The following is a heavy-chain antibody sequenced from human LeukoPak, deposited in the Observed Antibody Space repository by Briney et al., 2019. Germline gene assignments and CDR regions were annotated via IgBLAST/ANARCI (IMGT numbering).Heavy chain of an antibody. V-gene: IGHV1-2*02. CDR2: INPNSGDT. CDR3: VRALSTVATWLYL. Sequence: GASVKVSSKASGYTFTGYLMHWVRQAPGQGLEWMGWINPNSGDTKYAQKFQGRVTMTRDTSISTAYMELSSLRSDDPAVYYCVRALSTVATWLYLWGGGTLVTVSS. D-gene: IGHD4-17*01. J-gene: IGHJ2*01. CDR1: GYTFTGYL.